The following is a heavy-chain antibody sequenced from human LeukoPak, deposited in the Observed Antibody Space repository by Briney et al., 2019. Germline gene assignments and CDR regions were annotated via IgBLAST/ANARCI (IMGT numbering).Heavy chain of an antibody. CDR1: GFSFSSWS. CDR2: ISPRGDVA. J-gene: IGHJ2*01. Sequence: GGSLRLSCAASGFSFSSWSMSWLRQAPGKGPEWVSAISPRGDVAYHSASLKGRFTISRDNSKNTLYLQINTLRAEDTAVYYCAKSLGIVGTTYWYFDPWGRGTLVTVSS. CDR3: AKSLGIVGTTYWYFDP. D-gene: IGHD1-26*01. V-gene: IGHV3-23*01.